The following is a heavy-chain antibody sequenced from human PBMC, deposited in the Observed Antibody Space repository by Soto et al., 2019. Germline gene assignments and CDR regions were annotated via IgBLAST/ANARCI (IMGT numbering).Heavy chain of an antibody. CDR1: GFTFSSYA. CDR2: ISYDGSNK. D-gene: IGHD6-13*01. J-gene: IGHJ4*02. V-gene: IGHV3-30-3*01. Sequence: GGSLRLSCAASGFTFSSYAMHWVRQAPGKGLEWVAVISYDGSNKYYADSVKGRFTISRDNSKNTLYLQMNSLRAEDTAVYYCARELGHSSRYFDYWGQGTLVTSPQ. CDR3: ARELGHSSRYFDY.